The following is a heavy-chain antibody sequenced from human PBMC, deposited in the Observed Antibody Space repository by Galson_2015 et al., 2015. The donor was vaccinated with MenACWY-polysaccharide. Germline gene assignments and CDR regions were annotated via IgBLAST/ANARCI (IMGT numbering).Heavy chain of an antibody. V-gene: IGHV2-5*01. CDR3: AHLTASNVYSYDY. D-gene: IGHD2-2*01. Sequence: PALVKPTQTLTLTCTFSEFSLRTSGVAVGWIRQPPGEALDWLAHIYWNDDKYYSTFLKNRLTITKDTSKNQVVLTMTNMDPVDTATYYCAHLTASNVYSYDYWGQGTLVTVSS. CDR2: IYWNDDK. J-gene: IGHJ4*02. CDR1: EFSLRTSGVA.